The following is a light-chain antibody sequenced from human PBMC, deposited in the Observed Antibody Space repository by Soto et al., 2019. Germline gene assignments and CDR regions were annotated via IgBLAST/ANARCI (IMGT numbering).Light chain of an antibody. Sequence: QPVLTQSPSASASLGASVKLTCTLSSGHSSYPIAWHQQQPEKGPRYLMQVSSDGSHNKEDGIPDRFSGSSSGAERYLTISRLQSDDEADYFCQAWGTDIVFGGGTKLTVL. CDR2: VSSDGSH. V-gene: IGLV4-69*01. CDR1: SGHSSYP. J-gene: IGLJ2*01. CDR3: QAWGTDIV.